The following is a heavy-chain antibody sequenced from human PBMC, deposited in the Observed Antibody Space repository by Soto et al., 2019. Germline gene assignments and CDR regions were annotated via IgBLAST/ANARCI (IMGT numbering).Heavy chain of an antibody. J-gene: IGHJ6*02. CDR1: GGSISSGGYY. CDR3: ARDGQAAAGPYYYYGMDV. CDR2: IYYSGST. D-gene: IGHD6-13*01. Sequence: QVQLQESGPGLVKPSQTLSLTCTVSGGSISSGGYYWSWIRQHPGKGLEWIGYIYYSGSTYYNPPLKSRITISVDTSKSQSSLKLSSVTAADTAVYYCARDGQAAAGPYYYYGMDVWGQGTTVTVSS. V-gene: IGHV4-31*03.